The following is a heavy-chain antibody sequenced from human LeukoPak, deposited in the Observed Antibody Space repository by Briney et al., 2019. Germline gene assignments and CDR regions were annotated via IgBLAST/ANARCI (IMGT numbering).Heavy chain of an antibody. D-gene: IGHD3-22*01. CDR1: GFTFSSYA. V-gene: IGHV3-23*01. CDR2: ISGSGGST. Sequence: GGSLRLSCAASGFTFSSYAMSWVRQAPGKGLEWVSAISGSGGSTYYADSVKGRFTISRDNSKNTLYLQMNSLRAEDTAVYYCAKVFGDMIVVVIGYSDYWGQGTLVTVSS. J-gene: IGHJ4*02. CDR3: AKVFGDMIVVVIGYSDY.